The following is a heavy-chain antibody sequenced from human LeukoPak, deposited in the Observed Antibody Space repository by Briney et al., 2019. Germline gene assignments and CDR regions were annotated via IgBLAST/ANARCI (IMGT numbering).Heavy chain of an antibody. CDR1: GYSFTTYW. V-gene: IGHV5-51*01. D-gene: IGHD4-23*01. CDR3: ARCYGGNSYYFDY. J-gene: IGHJ4*02. CDR2: IYPGDSGT. Sequence: GESLKISCKGSGYSFTTYWIGWVRQMPGKGLEWMGIIYPGDSGTRYSPSFQGQVTISADKSISTAYLQWSSLKASDTAMYYCARCYGGNSYYFDYWGQGTLVTVSS.